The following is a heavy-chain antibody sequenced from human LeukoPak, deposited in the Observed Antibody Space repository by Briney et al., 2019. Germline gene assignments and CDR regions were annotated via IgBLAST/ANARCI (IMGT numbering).Heavy chain of an antibody. J-gene: IGHJ4*02. CDR3: ARAYSSGWYGSTDY. Sequence: ASVAVSFKSSGYTFIHYYMHWVRQAPGQGLEWMGWIDPKTGGTGYAQKFQDRVAMIRDTSISTAYMELTRLRSDDTAVYYCARAYSSGWYGSTDYWGQGTLVTVSS. V-gene: IGHV1-2*02. CDR1: GYTFIHYY. CDR2: IDPKTGGT. D-gene: IGHD6-19*01.